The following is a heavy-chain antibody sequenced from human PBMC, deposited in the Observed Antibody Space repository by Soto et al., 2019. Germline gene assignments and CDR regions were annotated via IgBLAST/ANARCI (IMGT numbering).Heavy chain of an antibody. Sequence: ASVKVSCKASGYTFTSYGISWVRQAPGQGLEWMGWISAYNGNTNYAQKLQGRVTMTTDTSTSTAYMELRSLRSDDTAVYYCAIAPYYDSSGYPRDWGQGTLVTVSS. V-gene: IGHV1-18*01. CDR2: ISAYNGNT. D-gene: IGHD3-22*01. CDR3: AIAPYYDSSGYPRD. CDR1: GYTFTSYG. J-gene: IGHJ4*02.